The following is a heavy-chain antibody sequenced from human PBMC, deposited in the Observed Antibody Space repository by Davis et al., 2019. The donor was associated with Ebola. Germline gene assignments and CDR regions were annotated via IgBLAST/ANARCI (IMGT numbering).Heavy chain of an antibody. J-gene: IGHJ5*02. Sequence: SVKVSCKASGGTFSSYAISWVRQAPGQGLEWMGGIIPIFGTANYAQKFQGRVTITADESTSTAYMELSSLRSEDTAVYYCTRGRTVAGTRGLSWFDPWGQGTLVTVSS. CDR3: TRGRTVAGTRGLSWFDP. CDR1: GGTFSSYA. CDR2: IIPIFGTA. V-gene: IGHV1-69*13. D-gene: IGHD6-19*01.